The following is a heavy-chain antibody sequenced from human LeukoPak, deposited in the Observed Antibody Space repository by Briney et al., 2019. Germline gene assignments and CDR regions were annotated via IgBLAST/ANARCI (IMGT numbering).Heavy chain of an antibody. CDR3: AKDLEQQLALDY. V-gene: IGHV3-30*04. Sequence: GGSLRLSCAASGFTFSSYAMHWVRQAPGKGLEWVAVISYDGSNKYYADSVKGRFTISRDNTKNTLYLQMNSLRAEDTAVYYCAKDLEQQLALDYWGQGTLVTVSS. J-gene: IGHJ4*02. CDR1: GFTFSSYA. D-gene: IGHD6-13*01. CDR2: ISYDGSNK.